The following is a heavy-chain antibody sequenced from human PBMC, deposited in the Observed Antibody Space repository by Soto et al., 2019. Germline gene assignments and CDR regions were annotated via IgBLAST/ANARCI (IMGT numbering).Heavy chain of an antibody. V-gene: IGHV3-48*02. CDR2: ISGSSSPI. J-gene: IGHJ6*02. CDR1: GFTFSTYG. CDR3: ARFCSGGACSPSHYFYAMDV. D-gene: IGHD2-15*01. Sequence: PGGSLRLSCAASGFTFSTYGMNWVRLAPGKGLEWISYISGSSSPIYYADSVKGRFTISRDNAKNSLFLQMNSLRDEDTAVYYCARFCSGGACSPSHYFYAMDVWGQGTTVTVSS.